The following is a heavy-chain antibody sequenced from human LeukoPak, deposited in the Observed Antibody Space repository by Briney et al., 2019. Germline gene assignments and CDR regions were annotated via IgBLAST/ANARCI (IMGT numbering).Heavy chain of an antibody. CDR3: AKRIAAQENFDY. CDR2: ISGSGGSR. CDR1: GFTFSSYS. Sequence: GRSLRLSCAASGFTFSSYSMSWVRQAPGKGLEWVSAISGSGGSRNYVDSVKGRFTISRDNSKNKLYLQMNSLRAKDTALYYCAKRIAAQENFDYWGQGTLVTV. V-gene: IGHV3-23*01. J-gene: IGHJ4*02. D-gene: IGHD6-6*01.